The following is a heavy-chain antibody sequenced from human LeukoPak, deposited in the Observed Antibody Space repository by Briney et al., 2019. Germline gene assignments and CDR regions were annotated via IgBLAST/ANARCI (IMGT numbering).Heavy chain of an antibody. CDR1: GYIFTSYW. J-gene: IGHJ4*02. CDR3: ARHDGSGTYDY. Sequence: HGESLKISCKGSGYIFTSYWISWVRRMPGKGLEWMGRIDPSDSYTNYSPSFQGHVTISADKPISTAYLQWSSLKASDTAMYYCARHDGSGTYDYWGQGTLVTVSS. D-gene: IGHD3-10*01. V-gene: IGHV5-10-1*01. CDR2: IDPSDSYT.